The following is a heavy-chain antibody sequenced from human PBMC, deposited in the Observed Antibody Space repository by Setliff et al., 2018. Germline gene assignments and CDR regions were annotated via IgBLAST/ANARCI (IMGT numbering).Heavy chain of an antibody. CDR3: ARLSPYNTGPPFDY. D-gene: IGHD2-8*02. CDR1: GDSIFDNY. Sequence: LSLTCSVSGDSIFDNYWSWIRQSPGRGLEWIAYISYTGSTNYNPSPKSRVTISLDTSKNHFSLNLRSVTAADTAVYYCARLSPYNTGPPFDYWGQGTLVTVSS. J-gene: IGHJ4*02. V-gene: IGHV4-59*08. CDR2: ISYTGST.